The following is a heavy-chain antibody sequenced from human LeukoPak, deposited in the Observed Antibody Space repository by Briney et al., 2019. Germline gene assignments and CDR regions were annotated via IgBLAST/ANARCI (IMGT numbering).Heavy chain of an antibody. J-gene: IGHJ4*02. D-gene: IGHD3-22*01. V-gene: IGHV3-23*01. CDR1: GFTFDDYA. Sequence: QPGRSLRLSCAASGFTFDDYAMHWVRQAPGKGLEWVSAISGSGGSTYYADSVKGRFTISRDNSKNTLYLQMNSLRAEDTAVYYCAKDHGGYYDSSGYFHHWGQGTLVTVSS. CDR2: ISGSGGST. CDR3: AKDHGGYYDSSGYFHH.